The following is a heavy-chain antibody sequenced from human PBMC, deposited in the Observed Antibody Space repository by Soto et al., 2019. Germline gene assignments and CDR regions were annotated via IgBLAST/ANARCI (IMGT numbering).Heavy chain of an antibody. J-gene: IGHJ4*02. CDR3: ARDPTRYKDIPLDY. V-gene: IGHV1-2*02. D-gene: IGHD2-15*01. CDR1: GYTFTGYY. CDR2: INPNSGGT. Sequence: ASVKFSCKASGYTFTGYYMHWVRQAPGQGLEWMGWINPNSGGTNYAQKFQGRVTMTRXTXXSXXXMXLXXLRXDGTAVYYCARDPTRYKDIPLDYWGQGTLVTVSS.